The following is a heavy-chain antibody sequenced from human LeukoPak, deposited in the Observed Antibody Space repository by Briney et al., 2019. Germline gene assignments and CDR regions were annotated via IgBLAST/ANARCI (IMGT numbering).Heavy chain of an antibody. V-gene: IGHV6-1*01. CDR1: GDSVSSNSAA. CDR3: ARISVAVAGDLGYYYGMDV. Sequence: SQTLSLTCAISGDSVSSNSAAWNWIRQSPSRGLEWLGRTYYRSKWYNDYAVSVKSRITINPDTSTNQFSLQLNSVTPEDTAVYYCARISVAVAGDLGYYYGMDVWGKGTTVTVSS. CDR2: TYYRSKWYN. D-gene: IGHD6-19*01. J-gene: IGHJ6*04.